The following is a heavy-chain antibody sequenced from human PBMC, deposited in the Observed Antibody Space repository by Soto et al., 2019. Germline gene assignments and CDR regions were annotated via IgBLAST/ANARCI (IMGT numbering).Heavy chain of an antibody. J-gene: IGHJ4*02. V-gene: IGHV3-23*01. Sequence: GATLRVSCAASGFTFGSYAMSWVRQAPGKGLEWVSAVSGSCGRTYYAGPVKGRFTISRDNSKNPLHLQINSVRAEDPALYYCAIPNPRPVGGVGGVAHRDYWAQGTLVTVFS. D-gene: IGHD2-15*01. CDR3: AIPNPRPVGGVGGVAHRDY. CDR1: GFTFGSYA. CDR2: VSGSCGRT.